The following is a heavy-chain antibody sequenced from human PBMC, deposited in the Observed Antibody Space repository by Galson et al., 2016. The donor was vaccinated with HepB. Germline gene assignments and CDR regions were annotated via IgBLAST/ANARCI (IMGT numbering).Heavy chain of an antibody. CDR1: GFNFNIFA. CDR3: ARTAKLSSSGHYLDY. Sequence: SLRLSCAASGFNFNIFAMHWVRQAPGKGLEWVAVIWYDGYYTYYGDSVKGRFTISRDNSENALYLQMDSLTTEDTAVYYCARTAKLSSSGHYLDYWGQGTLVTVSS. J-gene: IGHJ4*02. V-gene: IGHV3-33*01. D-gene: IGHD1-1*01. CDR2: IWYDGYYT.